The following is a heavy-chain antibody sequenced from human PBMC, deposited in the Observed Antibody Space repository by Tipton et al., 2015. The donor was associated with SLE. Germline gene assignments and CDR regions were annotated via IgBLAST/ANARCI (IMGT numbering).Heavy chain of an antibody. J-gene: IGHJ6*03. CDR3: ARVGTTLSPFHYYMDV. D-gene: IGHD1-14*01. CDR2: IYGSGST. CDR1: GGSISGYY. V-gene: IGHV4-59*01. Sequence: LRLSCTVSGGSISGYYCTWIRQPPGKGLEWIGYIYGSGSTNYNPSLKSRLIISVDTSKNQFSLKLSSVTAADTAVYYCARVGTTLSPFHYYMDVWGTGTTVTVSS.